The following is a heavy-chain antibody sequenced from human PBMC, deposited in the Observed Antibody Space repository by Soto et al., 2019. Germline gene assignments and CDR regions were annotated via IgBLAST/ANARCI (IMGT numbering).Heavy chain of an antibody. V-gene: IGHV3-64D*06. CDR3: VRSYYYDTSASFA. J-gene: IGHJ5*02. D-gene: IGHD3-22*01. CDR1: GFTLGTYA. CDR2: ITRNGGST. Sequence: GGSLRLSCSASGFTLGTYAMHWVRPAPGKGLEYVSAITRNGGSTYYADSVKGRFTISRDNSNNTLYLQMSSLRAEDTAVYHCVRSYYYDTSASFAWGQGTLVTVSS.